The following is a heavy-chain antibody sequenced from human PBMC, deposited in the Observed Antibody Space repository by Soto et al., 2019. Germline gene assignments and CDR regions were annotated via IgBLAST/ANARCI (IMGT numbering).Heavy chain of an antibody. CDR2: ISGSGGST. V-gene: IGHV3-23*01. CDR1: VFTFSSYA. J-gene: IGHJ3*02. D-gene: IGHD6-19*01. Sequence: GWSLRLSCAASVFTFSSYAMSWVRQAPGKGLEWVSAISGSGGSTYYADSVKGRFTISRDNSKNTLYLQMNSLRAEDTAVYYCARTQWHPTNDAFDIWGQGTMVTVSS. CDR3: ARTQWHPTNDAFDI.